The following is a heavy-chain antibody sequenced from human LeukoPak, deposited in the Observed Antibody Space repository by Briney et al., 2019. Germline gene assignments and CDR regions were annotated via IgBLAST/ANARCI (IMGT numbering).Heavy chain of an antibody. V-gene: IGHV4-4*07. CDR3: ARQGYTVSYYILDY. CDR1: GGSVRSYW. J-gene: IGHJ4*02. CDR2: IYSTGCT. D-gene: IGHD3-10*01. Sequence: PSETLSLTCDVSGGSVRSYWWGWVRQPAGKGLEWLGRIYSTGCTRFNPSLKSRLTLSIDTSTNQFSLKLTSVTAADTAVYFCARQGYTVSYYILDYSRQSTLGT.